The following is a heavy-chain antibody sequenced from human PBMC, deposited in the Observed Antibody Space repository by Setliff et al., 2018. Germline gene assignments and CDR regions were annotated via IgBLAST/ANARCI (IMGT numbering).Heavy chain of an antibody. J-gene: IGHJ4*02. Sequence: GGSLRLSCAASGFPFSIYSMHWVRQAPGKGLEWVSFISDSSFHIYYRDSVKGRFTISRDNAKSSLYLQMNSLRAEDTAVYYCARDQGSYGYRAFDSWGQGALVTVSS. D-gene: IGHD3-16*01. CDR1: GFPFSIYS. CDR3: ARDQGSYGYRAFDS. V-gene: IGHV3-21*01. CDR2: ISDSSFHI.